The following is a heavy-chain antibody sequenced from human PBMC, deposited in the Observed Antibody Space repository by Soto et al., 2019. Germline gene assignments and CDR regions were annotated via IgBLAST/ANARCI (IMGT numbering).Heavy chain of an antibody. Sequence: GGSLRLSCAASGFTFSSYGMHWVRQAPGKGLEWVAVISYDGSNKYYADSVKGRFTISRDNSKNTLYLQMNSLRAEDTAVYYCAKDYDFWSGYKVLGYYMDVWGKGTTVTVSS. J-gene: IGHJ6*03. CDR1: GFTFSSYG. CDR3: AKDYDFWSGYKVLGYYMDV. V-gene: IGHV3-30*18. CDR2: ISYDGSNK. D-gene: IGHD3-3*01.